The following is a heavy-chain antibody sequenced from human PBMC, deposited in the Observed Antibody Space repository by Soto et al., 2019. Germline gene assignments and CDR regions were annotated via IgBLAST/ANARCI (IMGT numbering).Heavy chain of an antibody. Sequence: QGHLVQSGAEVKKPGASVKVSCKGSGYAFTTYGTTWVRQAPGHGLEWMGWISAPNGNTNYAQNIQGRDTVTRATITCTAYRELSSLRSDDTAVYYCARGRYVDYWGQGALVNAYS. CDR1: GYAFTTYG. D-gene: IGHD1-1*01. V-gene: IGHV1-18*01. CDR3: ARGRYVDY. CDR2: ISAPNGNT. J-gene: IGHJ4*02.